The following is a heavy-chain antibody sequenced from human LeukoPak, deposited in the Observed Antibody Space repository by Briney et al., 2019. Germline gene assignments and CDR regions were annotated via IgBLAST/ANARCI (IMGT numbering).Heavy chain of an antibody. CDR2: IYYSGST. CDR1: GYFISSGNYY. Sequence: PSETLSLTCTVSGYFISSGNYYWGWIRQPPGKGLEWIGSIYYSGSTYYNPSLKSRVTISVDTSKNQFSLKLSSVTAADTAVYYCARLAPVRYTAMALGAFDIWGQGTMVTVSS. D-gene: IGHD5-18*01. CDR3: ARLAPVRYTAMALGAFDI. V-gene: IGHV4-39*01. J-gene: IGHJ3*02.